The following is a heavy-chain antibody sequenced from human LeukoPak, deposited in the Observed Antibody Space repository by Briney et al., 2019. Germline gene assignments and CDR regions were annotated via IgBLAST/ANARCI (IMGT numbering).Heavy chain of an antibody. J-gene: IGHJ5*02. D-gene: IGHD2-2*01. CDR1: GGSISSGDYY. CDR2: IYYSGST. CDR3: ARGGRYCSSTSCYWYWFDP. Sequence: SQTLSLTCTVSGGSISSGDYYWSWIRQPPGKGLEWIGYIYYSGSTYYNPSLKSRVTISVDTSKNQFSLKLSSVTAADTAVYHCARGGRYCSSTSCYWYWFDPWGQGTLVTVSS. V-gene: IGHV4-30-4*08.